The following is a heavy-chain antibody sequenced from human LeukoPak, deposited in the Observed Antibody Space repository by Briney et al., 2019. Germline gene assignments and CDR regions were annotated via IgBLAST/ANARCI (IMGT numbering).Heavy chain of an antibody. Sequence: GGSLRLTCAACGFTFSSYSLNWVGQAPARGREWVSSISSSSSYIYYADSVKGRFTISRDNAKNSLYLQMNSLRAEDTAVYYCARDLGGSGWVTYWYAGFDYWGQGTLVTVSS. D-gene: IGHD6-19*01. CDR1: GFTFSSYS. CDR3: ARDLGGSGWVTYWYAGFDY. J-gene: IGHJ4*02. V-gene: IGHV3-21*01. CDR2: ISSSSSYI.